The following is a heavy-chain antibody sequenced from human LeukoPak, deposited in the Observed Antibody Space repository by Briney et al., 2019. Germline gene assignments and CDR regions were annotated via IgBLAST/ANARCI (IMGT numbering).Heavy chain of an antibody. CDR2: INHSVST. V-gene: IGHV4-34*01. J-gene: IGHJ5*02. D-gene: IGHD2-21*01. CDR1: GGSFSGYY. CDR3: ARHVSDGCGGDCYYIWFDP. Sequence: SETLSLTCAVYGGSFSGYYWSWIRQPPGKGLEWIGEINHSVSTNYNPSRKSRVPISVDTSKNQFSLRLISVTASDTAVYYCARHVSDGCGGDCYYIWFDPWGQGTLVTVSS.